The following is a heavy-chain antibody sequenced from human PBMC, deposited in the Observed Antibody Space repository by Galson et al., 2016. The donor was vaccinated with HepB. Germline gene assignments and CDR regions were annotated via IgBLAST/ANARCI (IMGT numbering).Heavy chain of an antibody. D-gene: IGHD3-16*02. CDR2: ISSTGTTK. J-gene: IGHJ1*01. V-gene: IGHV3-48*02. CDR3: ARDTSRAGAVRVTMLKDGGVVAPVGS. CDR1: GFVFSGYS. Sequence: SLRLSCAASGFVFSGYSMTWARQAPGKGLEWLSYISSTGTTKDYADSVKGRFAISRDNAKNSIYLQMNSLRDNDTAVYYCARDTSRAGAVRVTMLKDGGVVAPVGSGGPGTLVTLSS.